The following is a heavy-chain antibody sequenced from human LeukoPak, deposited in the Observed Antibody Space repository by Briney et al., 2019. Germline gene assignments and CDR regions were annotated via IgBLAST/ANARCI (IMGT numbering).Heavy chain of an antibody. J-gene: IGHJ2*01. D-gene: IGHD6-13*01. CDR2: IKQDGSEK. CDR1: GGSISSYY. Sequence: PSETLSLTCTVSGGSISSYYWSWIRQPPGKGLEWVANIKQDGSEKYYVDSVKGRFTISRDNAKNSLYLQMNSLRAEDTAVYYCARDQDSSSWYDWYFDLWGRGTLVTVSS. V-gene: IGHV3-7*01. CDR3: ARDQDSSSWYDWYFDL.